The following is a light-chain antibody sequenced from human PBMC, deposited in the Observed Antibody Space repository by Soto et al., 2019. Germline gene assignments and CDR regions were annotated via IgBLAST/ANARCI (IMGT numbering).Light chain of an antibody. CDR1: QNVGSY. J-gene: IGKJ5*01. CDR2: GAL. CDR3: QQYENLPT. V-gene: IGKV1-33*01. Sequence: IQMTQSPSALSASVGDRVTITCRASQNVGSYLNWYQQKSGKAPTLLIYGALSLHRGVPSRFRGSGSGTDFTFTISRLQPEDIATYYCQQYENLPTFGQGTRLEIK.